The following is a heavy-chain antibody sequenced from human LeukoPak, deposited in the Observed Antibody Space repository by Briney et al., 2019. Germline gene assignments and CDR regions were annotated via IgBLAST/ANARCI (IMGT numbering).Heavy chain of an antibody. CDR2: IWYDGSNK. V-gene: IGHV3-33*01. CDR1: GFTFSSYG. D-gene: IGHD3-16*02. CDR3: ARDYVSGSFRSAPFDY. Sequence: GGSLRLSCAASGFTFSSYGMHWVRQAPGKGLEWVAVIWYDGSNKYCADSVKGRFTISRDNSKNTLYLQMNSLRAEDTAVYYCARDYVSGSFRSAPFDYWGQGTLVTVSS. J-gene: IGHJ4*02.